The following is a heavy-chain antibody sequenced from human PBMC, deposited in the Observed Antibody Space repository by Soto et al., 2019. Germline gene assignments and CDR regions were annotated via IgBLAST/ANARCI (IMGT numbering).Heavy chain of an antibody. CDR1: GGSISSTDHY. CDR2: IYYAGST. V-gene: IGHV4-39*01. D-gene: IGHD2-15*01. J-gene: IGHJ6*02. CDR3: ASLAFHCLKCSCDDYSFYGLDV. Sequence: SETLSLTCTVSGGSISSTDHYWGWIRKPPGKGLEWLGSIYYAGSTFHNPPLKRRATISGDTSRNQFSLGLSSVTASDTAVNYCASLAFHCLKCSCDDYSFYGLDVWGQGTTVTVSS.